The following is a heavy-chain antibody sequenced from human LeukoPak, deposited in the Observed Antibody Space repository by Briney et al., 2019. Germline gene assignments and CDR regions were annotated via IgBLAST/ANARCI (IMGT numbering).Heavy chain of an antibody. CDR1: GFTFSSHA. CDR3: AKDLYYDYGDA. Sequence: HPGGSLRLSCAASGFTFSSHAMSWVRQVPGKGLEWVSAISGSGDSTYYADSVKGRFTISRDNSKNTLYLQMNALRAEDTAVYYCAKDLYYDYGDAWGQGTLVTVSS. D-gene: IGHD3-16*01. V-gene: IGHV3-23*01. CDR2: ISGSGDST. J-gene: IGHJ5*02.